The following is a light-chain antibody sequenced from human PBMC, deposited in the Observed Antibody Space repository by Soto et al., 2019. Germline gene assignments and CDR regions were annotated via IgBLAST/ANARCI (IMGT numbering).Light chain of an antibody. Sequence: EIVMTQSPVTLSLSPGDRATLSCRASQSLSNTYISWYQQKPGQPPRLLIYGASTRATGIPARFSGSGSGTDFTLTISSLQPEDFALYYCHQDFDLPLTFGGGTKVEIK. V-gene: IGKV3D-7*01. CDR1: QSLSNTY. J-gene: IGKJ4*01. CDR2: GAS. CDR3: HQDFDLPLT.